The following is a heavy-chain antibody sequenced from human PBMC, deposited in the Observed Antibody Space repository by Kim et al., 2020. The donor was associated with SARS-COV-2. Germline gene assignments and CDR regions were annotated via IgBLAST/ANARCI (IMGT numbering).Heavy chain of an antibody. CDR2: IGNKANSNAT. CDR1: GFTFSGST. D-gene: IGHD3-10*01. CDR3: TLWFGELLYLSN. J-gene: IGHJ4*02. V-gene: IGHV3-73*01. Sequence: GGSLRLSCAASGFTFSGSTIHWVRQASGKGLEWVGRIGNKANSNATAYAASVKGRFTISRDDSKNTAYLQMNSLKTEDTAVYYCTLWFGELLYLSNWGQGTLVTVSS.